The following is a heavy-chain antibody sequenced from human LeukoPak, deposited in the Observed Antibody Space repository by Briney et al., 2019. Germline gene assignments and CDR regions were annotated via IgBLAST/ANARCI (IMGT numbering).Heavy chain of an antibody. Sequence: ASVKVSCKPSGYTFTGYYMHWVRQAPGQGLEWMGWISAYNGNTNYAQKFQGRVTMTTDTSTSTAHMELRSLTSDDTAVYYCARQGYSGHSQGAADYWGQGTLVTVSS. CDR1: GYTFTGYY. CDR2: ISAYNGNT. D-gene: IGHD4-23*01. CDR3: ARQGYSGHSQGAADY. V-gene: IGHV1-18*04. J-gene: IGHJ4*02.